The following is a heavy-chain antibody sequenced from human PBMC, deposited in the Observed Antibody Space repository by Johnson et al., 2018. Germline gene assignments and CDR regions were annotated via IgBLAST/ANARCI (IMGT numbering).Heavy chain of an antibody. Sequence: QVQLVESGGGVVQPGKSLRLFCAASGFTFSSYGIHWVRLAPGKGLEWVAVISYDGSNKSYADSVKGRFTISRDNSKNTLYLQMNSLRAEDTAVYYCAKDFAPVTTSGYYYYDGMDVWGQGTTVTVSS. CDR3: AKDFAPVTTSGYYYYDGMDV. D-gene: IGHD4-11*01. J-gene: IGHJ6*02. CDR1: GFTFSSYG. CDR2: ISYDGSNK. V-gene: IGHV3-30*18.